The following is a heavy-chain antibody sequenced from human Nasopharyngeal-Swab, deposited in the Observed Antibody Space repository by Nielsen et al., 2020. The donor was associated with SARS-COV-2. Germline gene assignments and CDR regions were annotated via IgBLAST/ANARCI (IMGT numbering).Heavy chain of an antibody. Sequence: GESLKISCAASGFTFTNFWMHWVRQAPGKGPVWVSSVNGDASSIKYADFVQGRFTISRDNAKNTLDLQMSSLRADDTAVYYCASSFYYYGSGSFYPDYWGRGTLVTVSS. CDR3: ASSFYYYGSGSFYPDY. CDR1: GFTFTNFW. J-gene: IGHJ4*02. V-gene: IGHV3-74*03. D-gene: IGHD3-10*01. CDR2: VNGDASSI.